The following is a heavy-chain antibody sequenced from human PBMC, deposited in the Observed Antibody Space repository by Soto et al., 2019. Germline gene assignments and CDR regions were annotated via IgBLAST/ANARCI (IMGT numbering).Heavy chain of an antibody. CDR3: ARAFFYQGSDSRGYSFDAFDF. Sequence: GASVKVSCKTSGYTFNTYGINWVRQAPGQGLELMGWISAYDGKTTYAEKFQGRVTLTTDTSTSTAYMELRSLRSDDTAVYYCARAFFYQGSDSRGYSFDAFDFWGPGTLVTVSS. J-gene: IGHJ3*01. V-gene: IGHV1-18*01. D-gene: IGHD3-22*01. CDR1: GYTFNTYG. CDR2: ISAYDGKT.